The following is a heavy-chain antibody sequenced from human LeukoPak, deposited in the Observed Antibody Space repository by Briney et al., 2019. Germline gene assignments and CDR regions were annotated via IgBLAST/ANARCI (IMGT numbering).Heavy chain of an antibody. D-gene: IGHD4-17*01. CDR3: AKDPATVYYFDY. CDR2: ISDSAYST. CDR1: GFTFTSYA. V-gene: IGHV3-23*01. Sequence: GGSLRLTCAASGFTFTSYAMSWVRQAPGKGLEWVAAISDSAYSTFYADSVKGRFTVSRGDSQKTLYLQMNSLRAEDTAVYYCAKDPATVYYFDYWGQGTLVTVSS. J-gene: IGHJ4*02.